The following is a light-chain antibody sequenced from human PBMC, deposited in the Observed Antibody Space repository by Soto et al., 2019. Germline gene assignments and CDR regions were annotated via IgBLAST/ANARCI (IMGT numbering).Light chain of an antibody. CDR1: SGHSSYA. CDR2: LNSDGSH. CDR3: QTWGTGIAV. J-gene: IGLJ7*01. Sequence: QLVLTQSPSASPSLGASVKLTCTLSSGHSSYAIAWHQQQPEKGPRYLMKLNSDGSHSKGDGIPDRFSGSSSGAERYLTISILQSDDQADYYCQTWGTGIAVFGGGTQLTVL. V-gene: IGLV4-69*01.